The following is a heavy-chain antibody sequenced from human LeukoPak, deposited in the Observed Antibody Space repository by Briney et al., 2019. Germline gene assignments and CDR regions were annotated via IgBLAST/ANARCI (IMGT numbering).Heavy chain of an antibody. CDR2: IYSRGST. CDR1: AGSISSSNYY. CDR3: ARVVGSTSAYYYYMDV. V-gene: IGHV4-39*07. Sequence: KTSETLSLTCIVSAGSISSSNYYWGWIRQSPGKGLEWIGIIYSRGSTYYNPSLKSRVIVSSDISKNQFSLMMNSVTAADTAVYYCARVVGSTSAYYYYMDVWGKGTTVTVSS. D-gene: IGHD2-2*01. J-gene: IGHJ6*03.